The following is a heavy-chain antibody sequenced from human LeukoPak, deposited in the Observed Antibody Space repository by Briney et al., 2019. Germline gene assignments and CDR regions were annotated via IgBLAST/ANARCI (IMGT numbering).Heavy chain of an antibody. CDR3: AKDRGSSGWYEGPLFDY. Sequence: GGSLRLSCAASGFTFSTYGMHWVRQAPGKGLEWVAVMSYDGNNKYYADSVKGRFTISRDNSKNTLYLQMNSLRAEDTAVYYCAKDRGSSGWYEGPLFDYWGQGTLVTVSS. V-gene: IGHV3-30*18. CDR1: GFTFSTYG. D-gene: IGHD6-19*01. J-gene: IGHJ4*02. CDR2: MSYDGNNK.